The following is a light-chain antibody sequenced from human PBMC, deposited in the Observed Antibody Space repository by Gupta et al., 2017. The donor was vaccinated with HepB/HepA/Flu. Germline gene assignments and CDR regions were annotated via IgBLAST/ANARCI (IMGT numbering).Light chain of an antibody. Sequence: QSVLTQPPSVSGAPGRTVTISCTGSSSNIGAGYDVHWYQQLPGTAPKLLIEGNIQRPSGVPDRFSGSKSGTSASLAITGLQAEDEADYYCQSYDSSLMWVFGGGTKLTVL. CDR2: GNI. J-gene: IGLJ2*01. CDR1: SSNIGAGYD. CDR3: QSYDSSLMWV. V-gene: IGLV1-40*01.